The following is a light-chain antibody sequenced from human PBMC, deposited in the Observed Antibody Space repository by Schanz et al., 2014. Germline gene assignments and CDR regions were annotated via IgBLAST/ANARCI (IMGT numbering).Light chain of an antibody. V-gene: IGKV1-5*01. CDR1: QTISNW. CDR2: AAS. Sequence: DIQMAQSPSTLSASVGDRVTITCRASQTISNWLAWYQQKPGKAPKLLIYAASSLQSGVPSRFSGSGSGTDFTLTISSLQPDDFATYYCQQYYTYSRTFGPGTKVDIK. CDR3: QQYYTYSRT. J-gene: IGKJ3*01.